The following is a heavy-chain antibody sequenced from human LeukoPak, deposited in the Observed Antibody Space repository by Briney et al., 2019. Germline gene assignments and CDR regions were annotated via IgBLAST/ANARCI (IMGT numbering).Heavy chain of an antibody. V-gene: IGHV3-9*01. CDR1: GFTFDDYA. J-gene: IGHJ4*02. Sequence: GGSLRLSCAASGFTFDDYAMHWVRQAPGKGLEWVSGISWNSGNIGYADSVKGRFTISRDNANNSLYLQMNSLRAEDTAVYYCARDGYDFWSGYPTTVDFWGQGTLVTVSS. D-gene: IGHD3-3*01. CDR2: ISWNSGNI. CDR3: ARDGYDFWSGYPTTVDF.